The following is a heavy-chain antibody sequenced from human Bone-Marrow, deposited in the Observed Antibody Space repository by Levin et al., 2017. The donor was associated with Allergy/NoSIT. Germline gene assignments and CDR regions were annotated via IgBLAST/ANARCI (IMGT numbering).Heavy chain of an antibody. J-gene: IGHJ4*02. CDR3: ARPDYREGRDY. CDR1: GGSISSSSYY. D-gene: IGHD4-11*01. V-gene: IGHV4-39*01. Sequence: SQTLSLTCTVSGGSISSSSYYWGWIRQPPGKGLEWIGSIYYSGSTYYNPSLKSRVTISVDTSKNQFSLKLSSVTAADTAVYYCARPDYREGRDYWGQGTLVTVSS. CDR2: IYYSGST.